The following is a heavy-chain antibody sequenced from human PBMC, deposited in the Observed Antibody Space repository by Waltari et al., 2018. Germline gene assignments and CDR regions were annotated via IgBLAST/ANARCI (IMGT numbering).Heavy chain of an antibody. CDR1: GGSFSGYY. J-gene: IGHJ2*01. CDR3: ARGPPNYCSGGSCYGKWYFDL. V-gene: IGHV4-34*01. Sequence: QVQLQQWGAGLLKPSETLSLTCAVYGGSFSGYYWSWIRQPPGKGLGWMGEINHRGSTTYNPSPKSRVTLSVDPSKNQVSLKLSSVTAADTAVYYCARGPPNYCSGGSCYGKWYFDLWGRGTLVTVSS. CDR2: INHRGST. D-gene: IGHD2-15*01.